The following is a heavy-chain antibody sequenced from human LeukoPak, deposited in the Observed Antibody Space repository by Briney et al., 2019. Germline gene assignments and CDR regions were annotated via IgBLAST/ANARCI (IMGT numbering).Heavy chain of an antibody. CDR3: ARGRGGAFDI. V-gene: IGHV1-2*02. CDR2: INPNSGGT. Sequence: LGASVKVSCKASGYIFTGYYMHWVRQAPGQGLEWMGWINPNSGGTDYAQKFQGRVTMTRDTSISTAYMELSRLRSDDTAVYYCARGRGGAFDIWGQGTMVTVSS. CDR1: GYIFTGYY. J-gene: IGHJ3*02. D-gene: IGHD3-16*01.